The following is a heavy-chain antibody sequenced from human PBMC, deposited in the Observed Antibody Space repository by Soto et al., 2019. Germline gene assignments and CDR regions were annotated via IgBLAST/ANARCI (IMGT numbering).Heavy chain of an antibody. Sequence: QVQLQESGPGLVKPSETLSLTCTVSGGSISSYYWSWIRQPPGKGLEWIGYIYYSGSTNYNPSLRSRGTISVDTSNNKFSLKLSSVNAADTAVYYCAGEYSSSSRGAYYYYYGMDVWGQGTTVTVSS. CDR1: GGSISSYY. CDR2: IYYSGST. V-gene: IGHV4-59*01. CDR3: AGEYSSSSRGAYYYYYGMDV. D-gene: IGHD6-6*01. J-gene: IGHJ6*02.